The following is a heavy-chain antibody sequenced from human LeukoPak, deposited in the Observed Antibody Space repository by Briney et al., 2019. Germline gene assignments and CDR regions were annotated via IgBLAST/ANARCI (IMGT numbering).Heavy chain of an antibody. CDR3: ARGTPIVLMVYAFGP. CDR1: RYTFTSYY. Sequence: GASVKVSCKASRYTFTSYYMHWVRQAPGQGLEWMGIINPSGGSTSYAQKFQGRVTMTRDTSTSTVYMELSSLRSEDTAVYYCARGTPIVLMVYAFGPWGQGTLVTVSS. V-gene: IGHV1-46*01. D-gene: IGHD2-8*01. CDR2: INPSGGST. J-gene: IGHJ5*02.